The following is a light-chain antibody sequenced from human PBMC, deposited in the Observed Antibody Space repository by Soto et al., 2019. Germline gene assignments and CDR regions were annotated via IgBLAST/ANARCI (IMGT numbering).Light chain of an antibody. CDR3: YSYAGDVTFV. Sequence: QSALTQPPSVSGSPGQSVTISCTGTSSDVGSYNRVSWYQQHPGKAPKVLIYDVNQRPSGVPDRFSGSKSGNTASLTISGLQAEDEADYYCYSYAGDVTFVFGRGTKLTVL. CDR2: DVN. CDR1: SSDVGSYNR. J-gene: IGLJ1*01. V-gene: IGLV2-11*01.